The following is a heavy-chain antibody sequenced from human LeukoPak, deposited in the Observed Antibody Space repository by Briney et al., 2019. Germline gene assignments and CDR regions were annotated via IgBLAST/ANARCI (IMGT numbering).Heavy chain of an antibody. Sequence: PGGSLRLSCAPSGFTFSIYWMHSVRQAPGKGVVWVSRINSDGSSTSYADSVKGRFTISRDNAKNTLYLQMNSLRAEDTAVYYCARADPKNWGQGTLVTVSS. V-gene: IGHV3-74*01. J-gene: IGHJ4*02. CDR3: ARADPKN. CDR1: GFTFSIYW. CDR2: INSDGSST.